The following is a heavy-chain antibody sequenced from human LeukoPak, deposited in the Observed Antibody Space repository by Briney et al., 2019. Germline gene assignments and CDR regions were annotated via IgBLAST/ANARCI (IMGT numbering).Heavy chain of an antibody. CDR3: ARGTPMATNYYFDY. CDR1: GGSFSDYY. V-gene: IGHV4-34*01. J-gene: IGHJ4*02. Sequence: SETLSLTCAVYGGSFSDYYWSWIRQPPGKGLEWTGEINHSGSTNYNPSLKSRVTISVDTSKNQFSLKLSSVTAADTAVYYCARGTPMATNYYFDYWGQGTLVTVSS. D-gene: IGHD5-18*01. CDR2: INHSGST.